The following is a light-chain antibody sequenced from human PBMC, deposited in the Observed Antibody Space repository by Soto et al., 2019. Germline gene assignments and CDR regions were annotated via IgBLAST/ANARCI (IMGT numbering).Light chain of an antibody. CDR2: DAS. Sequence: EIVLTQSPATLSLSPGERATLSCRASQSINNYLAWYQQKPGQAPRPLIYDASNRATGIPARFSGSASGTDFTLTISSLEPEDFAVYYCQQGGNWPPEYTFGQGTKLDIK. CDR3: QQGGNWPPEYT. CDR1: QSINNY. V-gene: IGKV3-11*01. J-gene: IGKJ2*01.